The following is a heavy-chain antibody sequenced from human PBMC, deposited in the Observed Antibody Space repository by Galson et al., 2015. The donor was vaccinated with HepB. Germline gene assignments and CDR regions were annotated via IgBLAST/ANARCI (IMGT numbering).Heavy chain of an antibody. Sequence: SLRLSCAASGFNFGDYAVPWVRQAPGKGLEWVGCIRSKAYGGTTEYVASVKGRFTISRDDSKSIAYLQMNSLKTEDTAVYYCARGEKDSDCWGQGTLVTVSS. CDR1: GFNFGDYA. CDR3: ARGEKDSDC. V-gene: IGHV3-49*04. CDR2: IRSKAYGGTT. J-gene: IGHJ4*02.